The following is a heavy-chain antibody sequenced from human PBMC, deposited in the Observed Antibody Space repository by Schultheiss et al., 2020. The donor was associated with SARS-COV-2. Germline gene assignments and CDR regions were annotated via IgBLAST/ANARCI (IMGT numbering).Heavy chain of an antibody. D-gene: IGHD3-10*01. CDR3: ARFPRLARGFVRDAFDI. V-gene: IGHV4-61*08. CDR1: GGSISSGGYY. CDR2: IYTSGST. J-gene: IGHJ3*02. Sequence: SETLSLTCTVSGGSISSGGYYWSWIRQHPGKGLEWIGRIYTSGSTNYNPSLKSRVTMSVDTSKNQFSLKLSSVTAADTAVYYCARFPRLARGFVRDAFDIWGQGTMVTVSS.